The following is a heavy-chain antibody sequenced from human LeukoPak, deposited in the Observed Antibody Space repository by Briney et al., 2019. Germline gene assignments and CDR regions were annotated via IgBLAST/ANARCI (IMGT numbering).Heavy chain of an antibody. J-gene: IGHJ4*02. V-gene: IGHV4-59*01. D-gene: IGHD3-10*01. CDR3: ARVKGREGSTVIIDY. Sequence: PSETLSLTRTVSGGHISSYYWSWIRQPPGKGLEWIGYISYRGSINYNPSLKSRVTMSVDTSKNQFSLKLSSVTAADTAVYYCARVKGREGSTVIIDYWGQGTLVTVSS. CDR1: GGHISSYY. CDR2: ISYRGSI.